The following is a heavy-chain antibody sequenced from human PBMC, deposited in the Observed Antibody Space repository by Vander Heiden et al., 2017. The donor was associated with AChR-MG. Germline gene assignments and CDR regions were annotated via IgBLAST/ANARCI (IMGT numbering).Heavy chain of an antibody. D-gene: IGHD1-20*01. CDR2: SRSKANSYTT. Sequence: EVQLVESGGGLVQPGGSLRLSCAASGFTFSDHYMDWVRQAPGKGLEWVGRSRSKANSYTTEYAASVKGRFTISRDDSKNSLYLQMNSLKTEDTAVYYCARVSLTGTKNGYDYWGQGTLVTVSS. V-gene: IGHV3-72*01. J-gene: IGHJ4*02. CDR1: GFTFSDHY. CDR3: ARVSLTGTKNGYDY.